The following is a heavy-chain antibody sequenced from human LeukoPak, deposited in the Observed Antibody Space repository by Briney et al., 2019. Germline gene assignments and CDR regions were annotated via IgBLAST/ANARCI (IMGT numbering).Heavy chain of an antibody. D-gene: IGHD2-2*01. J-gene: IGHJ6*02. V-gene: IGHV3-23*01. CDR3: AKGGYCSSTSCEIHYYYYGMDV. Sequence: GGSLRLSCAASGFTFSSYAMSWVRQAPGKGLEWVSAISGSGGSTYYADSVKGRFTISRDNSKNTLYLQMNSLRAEDTTVYYCAKGGYCSSTSCEIHYYYYGMDVWGQGTTVTVSS. CDR2: ISGSGGST. CDR1: GFTFSSYA.